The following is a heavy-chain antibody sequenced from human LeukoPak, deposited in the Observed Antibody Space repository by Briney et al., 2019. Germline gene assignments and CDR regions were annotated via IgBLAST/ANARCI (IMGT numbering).Heavy chain of an antibody. D-gene: IGHD6-19*01. CDR3: ARDFGSGWYDAFDI. V-gene: IGHV4-59*01. Sequence: PSETLSLTCTVSGSSISSYYWSWTRQPPGKGLEWIGYIYYSGSTNYNPSLKSRVTISVDTSKNQFSLKLSSVTAADTAVYYCARDFGSGWYDAFDIWGQGTMVTVSS. CDR1: GSSISSYY. CDR2: IYYSGST. J-gene: IGHJ3*02.